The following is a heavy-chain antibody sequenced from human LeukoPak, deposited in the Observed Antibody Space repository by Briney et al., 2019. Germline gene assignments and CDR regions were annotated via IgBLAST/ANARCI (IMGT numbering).Heavy chain of an antibody. CDR1: GGSISSGSYY. CDR3: ARGHSHCSSTSCYVYYYYYYYMDV. V-gene: IGHV4-61*02. CDR2: IYTSGST. J-gene: IGHJ6*03. Sequence: PSETLSHTCTVSGGSISSGSYYWSWIRQPAGKGLEWIGRIYTSGSTNYNPSLKSRVTISVDTSKNQFSLKLSSVTAADTAVYYCARGHSHCSSTSCYVYYYYYYYMDVWGKGTTVTVSS. D-gene: IGHD2-2*01.